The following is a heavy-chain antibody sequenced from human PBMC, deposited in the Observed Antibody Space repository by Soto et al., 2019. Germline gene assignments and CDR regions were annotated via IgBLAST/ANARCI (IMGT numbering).Heavy chain of an antibody. D-gene: IGHD1-26*01. Sequence: SETLSLTCTVSGGSISSSSYYWGWIRHPPGKGLEWIGSIYYSGSTYHNPPLKSRVTISKDTSKNQFSLKLSSVTAADTAVFYCAVGSSGFYYIYWGQGIQVT. CDR3: AVGSSGFYYIY. CDR2: IYYSGST. CDR1: GGSISSSSYY. V-gene: IGHV4-39*01. J-gene: IGHJ4*02.